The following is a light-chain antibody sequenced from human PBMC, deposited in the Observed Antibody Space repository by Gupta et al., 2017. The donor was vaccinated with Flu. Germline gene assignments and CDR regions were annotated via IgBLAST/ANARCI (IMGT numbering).Light chain of an antibody. V-gene: IGLV2-14*01. CDR1: SSDVGGYTY. CDR2: EVS. CDR3: SSYTSSSTIIYV. J-gene: IGLJ1*01. Sequence: QSAVTQPAPASGSPGQSITLSCTGTSSDVGGYTYVSWYQQHPVTAPKLMIYEVSNRPSGVSNRFSGSKSGNTASLTISGLQAEDEADYYCSSYTSSSTIIYVFGTGTKVTDL.